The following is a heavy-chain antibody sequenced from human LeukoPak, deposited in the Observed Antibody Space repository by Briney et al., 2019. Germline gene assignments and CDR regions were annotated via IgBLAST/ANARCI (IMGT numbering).Heavy chain of an antibody. CDR2: IIPIFGTA. V-gene: IGHV1-69*05. Sequence: SVKVSCKASGGTFSSYAISWVRQAPGQGLEWMGGIIPIFGTANYAQKFQGRVTITTDEFTSTAYMELSSLRSEDTAVYYCAQGDWNYRNYYYMDVWGKGTTVTVSS. CDR3: AQGDWNYRNYYYMDV. J-gene: IGHJ6*03. D-gene: IGHD1-7*01. CDR1: GGTFSSYA.